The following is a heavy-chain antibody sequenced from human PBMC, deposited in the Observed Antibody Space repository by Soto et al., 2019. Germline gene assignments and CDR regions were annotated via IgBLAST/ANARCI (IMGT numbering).Heavy chain of an antibody. V-gene: IGHV3-7*01. CDR3: ARDVDDYGEGGAFDI. D-gene: IGHD4-17*01. CDR1: GFTFSSYW. J-gene: IGHJ3*02. Sequence: EVQLVESGGGLVQPGGSLRLSCAASGFTFSSYWMSWVRQAPGKGLEWVANIKQDGSEKYYVDSVKGRFTISRDNAKNPLYLQMNSLRAEDTAVYYCARDVDDYGEGGAFDIWGQGTMVTVSS. CDR2: IKQDGSEK.